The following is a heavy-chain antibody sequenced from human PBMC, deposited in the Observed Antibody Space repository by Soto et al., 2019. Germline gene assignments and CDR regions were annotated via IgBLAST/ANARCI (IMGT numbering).Heavy chain of an antibody. J-gene: IGHJ4*02. CDR1: GYTLTRYS. D-gene: IGHD3-22*01. Sequence: ASVEVSCKASGYTLTRYSIHWVRQAPGQRLEWMGWINAGNGNTKFSQKFQGRVTITRDTSASTAYMELRGLRSEDTAVYYCTILGTYYFDNSDNYLDFWGQGTMVTGSS. CDR2: INAGNGNT. CDR3: TILGTYYFDNSDNYLDF. V-gene: IGHV1-3*01.